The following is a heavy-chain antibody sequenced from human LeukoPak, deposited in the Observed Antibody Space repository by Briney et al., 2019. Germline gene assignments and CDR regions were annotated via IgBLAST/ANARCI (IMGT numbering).Heavy chain of an antibody. D-gene: IGHD6-19*01. V-gene: IGHV3-21*04. CDR3: AISARIAVAEDEDYMDV. CDR1: GFTFTDYN. J-gene: IGHJ6*03. Sequence: PGGSLRLSCAASGFTFTDYNLNWVRQAPGKGLEWVSSISSNDVYIYYADSVQGRFTVSRDNARNSLYLQMNSLRAEDTAVYYCAISARIAVAEDEDYMDVWGKGTTVTVSS. CDR2: ISSNDVYI.